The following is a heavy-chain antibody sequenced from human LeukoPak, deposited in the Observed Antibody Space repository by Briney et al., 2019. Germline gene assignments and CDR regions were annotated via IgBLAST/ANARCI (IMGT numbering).Heavy chain of an antibody. V-gene: IGHV1-2*02. CDR2: INPNSGGT. J-gene: IGHJ5*02. Sequence: ASVKVSCKASGYTFTGYYMHWVRQAPGQGLEWMGWINPNSGGTNYAQKFQGRVTMTRDTSISTAYTELSRLRSDDTAVYYCARSRASSSSGRGRHNWFDPWGQGTLVTVSS. CDR1: GYTFTGYY. CDR3: ARSRASSSSGRGRHNWFDP. D-gene: IGHD6-6*01.